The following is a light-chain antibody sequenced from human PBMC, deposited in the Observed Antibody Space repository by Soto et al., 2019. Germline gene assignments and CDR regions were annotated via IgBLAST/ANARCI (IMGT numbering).Light chain of an antibody. CDR1: QSINSW. V-gene: IGKV1-5*01. J-gene: IGKJ1*01. Sequence: DIQMTQSPSTLSASVGDRVTITCRASQSINSWLAWYQQNPGKAHKLLIYDASSLESGVPSRFSGSGSGTEFTLTISSLQPDDFATYYCQQDNSYWTFGQGTKVEIK. CDR3: QQDNSYWT. CDR2: DAS.